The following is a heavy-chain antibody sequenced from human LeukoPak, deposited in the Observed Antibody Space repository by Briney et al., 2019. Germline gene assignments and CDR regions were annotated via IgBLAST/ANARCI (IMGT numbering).Heavy chain of an antibody. J-gene: IGHJ3*02. CDR1: GGSISSYY. Sequence: PSETLSLTCTVSGGSISSYYWSWIRQPPGKGLEWIGYIYYSGSTSYNPSLKSRVTISVDTSKNQFSLKLSSVTAADTAVYYCARDSLFYGGNGLGAFDIWGQGTVVTVSS. CDR3: ARDSLFYGGNGLGAFDI. D-gene: IGHD4-23*01. V-gene: IGHV4-59*01. CDR2: IYYSGST.